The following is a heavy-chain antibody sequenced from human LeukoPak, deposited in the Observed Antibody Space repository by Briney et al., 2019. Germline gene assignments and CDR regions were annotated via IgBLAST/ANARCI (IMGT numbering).Heavy chain of an antibody. CDR2: INPNNGGT. CDR3: ARDKYTGYETFDY. D-gene: IGHD5-12*01. Sequence: ASVNVSCTASGYTFTGYYIHWVRQAPGQGLEWMGWINPNNGGTNYAQKFQGRVTMTRDTSISTAYMELNRLTSDDTAVYYCARDKYTGYETFDYWGQGTPVTVSS. CDR1: GYTFTGYY. J-gene: IGHJ4*02. V-gene: IGHV1-2*02.